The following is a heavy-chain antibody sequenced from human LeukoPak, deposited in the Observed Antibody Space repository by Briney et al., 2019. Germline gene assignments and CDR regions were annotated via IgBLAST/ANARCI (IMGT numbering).Heavy chain of an antibody. CDR3: ARGNTWGKVYYYYYGMDV. CDR2: IIPIFGTA. D-gene: IGHD1/OR15-1a*01. J-gene: IGHJ6*02. Sequence: ASVKVSSKASGGTFSSYAISWVRQAPGQGLEWMGGIIPIFGTANYAQKFQGRVTITADESTSTAYMELSSLRSEDTAVYYCARGNTWGKVYYYYYGMDVWGQGTTVTVSS. CDR1: GGTFSSYA. V-gene: IGHV1-69*01.